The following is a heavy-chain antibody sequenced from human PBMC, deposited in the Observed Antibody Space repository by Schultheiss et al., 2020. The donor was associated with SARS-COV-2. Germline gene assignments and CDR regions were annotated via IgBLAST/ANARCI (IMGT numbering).Heavy chain of an antibody. J-gene: IGHJ4*02. CDR1: GFTFSSYA. D-gene: IGHD7-27*01. CDR3: ARGTTGDRVDY. V-gene: IGHV3-21*01. CDR2: ISSSSSYI. Sequence: GGSLRLSCAASGFTFSSYAMSWVRQAPGKGLEWVSSISSSSSYIYYTDSVKGRFTISRDNSKNTLYLQMNSLRAEDTAVYYCARGTTGDRVDYWGQGTLVTVSS.